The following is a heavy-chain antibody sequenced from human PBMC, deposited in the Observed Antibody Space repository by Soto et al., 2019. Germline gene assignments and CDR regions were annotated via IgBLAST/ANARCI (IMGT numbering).Heavy chain of an antibody. Sequence: PGESLKISCKDSGYSFTSYWIGWVRQMPGKGLEWMGIIYPGDSDTRYSPSFQGQVTISADKSISTAYLQWSSLKASDTAMYYCARHILGYCSSTSCYPNTFYYGMDVWGQGTTVTVSS. D-gene: IGHD2-2*01. V-gene: IGHV5-51*01. CDR2: IYPGDSDT. CDR3: ARHILGYCSSTSCYPNTFYYGMDV. J-gene: IGHJ6*02. CDR1: GYSFTSYW.